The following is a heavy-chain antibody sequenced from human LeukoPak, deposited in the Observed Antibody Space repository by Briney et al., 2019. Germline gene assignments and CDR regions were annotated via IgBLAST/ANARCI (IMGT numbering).Heavy chain of an antibody. CDR3: ARDAPGSGYGSYYFDH. D-gene: IGHD5-12*01. J-gene: IGHJ4*02. Sequence: GASVKVSCRASGFTFTDYYMHWVRQAPGQGLEWMGWIKPNSGGTNYAQKLQGRVAMTRDTSISTAYMELSGLTSDDTAVYYCARDAPGSGYGSYYFDHWGQGTLVTVSS. CDR1: GFTFTDYY. CDR2: IKPNSGGT. V-gene: IGHV1-2*02.